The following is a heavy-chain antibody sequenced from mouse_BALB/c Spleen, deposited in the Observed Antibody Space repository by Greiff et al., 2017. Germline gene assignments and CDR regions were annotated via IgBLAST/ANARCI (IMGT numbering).Heavy chain of an antibody. V-gene: IGHV5-17*02. CDR3: ARVENDYGWFAY. J-gene: IGHJ3*01. CDR2: ISSGSSTI. CDR1: GFTFSSFG. D-gene: IGHD2-4*01. Sequence: EVMLVESGGGLVQPGGSRKLSCAASGFTFSSFGMHWVRQAPEKGLEWVAYISSGSSTIYYADTVKGRFTISRDNPKNTLFLQMTSLRSEDTAMYYCARVENDYGWFAYWGQGTLVTVSA.